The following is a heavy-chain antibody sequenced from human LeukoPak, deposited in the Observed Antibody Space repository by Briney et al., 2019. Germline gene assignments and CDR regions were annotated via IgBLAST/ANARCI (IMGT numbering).Heavy chain of an antibody. CDR1: GGSFSGYY. Sequence: SETLSLTCAVYGGSFSGYYWSWIRQPPGKGLKWIGEINHSGSTNYNPSLKSRVTISVDTSKNQFSLKLSSVTAADTAVYYCASLFYYYDSSGYYSGNWFDPWGQGTLVTVSS. V-gene: IGHV4-34*01. CDR3: ASLFYYYDSSGYYSGNWFDP. D-gene: IGHD3-22*01. CDR2: INHSGST. J-gene: IGHJ5*02.